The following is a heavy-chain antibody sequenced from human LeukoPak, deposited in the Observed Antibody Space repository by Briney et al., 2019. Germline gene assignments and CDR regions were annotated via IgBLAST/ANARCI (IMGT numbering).Heavy chain of an antibody. D-gene: IGHD3-22*01. V-gene: IGHV3-48*03. J-gene: IGHJ6*02. CDR1: GVTFSSYE. CDR3: AREAGSSGYPYYYYYGMDV. Sequence: HTGGSLRLSCAASGVTFSSYEMNWLRQAPGKGLEGVSYISSSGSTIYYADPVKGRFTISRDNAKNSLYLQMNSLRAEDTAVYYCAREAGSSGYPYYYYYGMDVWGQGTTVTVSS. CDR2: ISSSGSTI.